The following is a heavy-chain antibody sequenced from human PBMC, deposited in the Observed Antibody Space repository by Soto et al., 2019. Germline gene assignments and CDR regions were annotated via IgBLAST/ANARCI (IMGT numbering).Heavy chain of an antibody. D-gene: IGHD3-16*01. CDR1: GGSFGSSA. Sequence: QVQLVQSGADVKKPGSSVKVSCKTSGGSFGSSAISWVRQAPAQGLEWMGEIIPVFDKPNYAQNFQGRLTITADELTGTVFMELSSLRSEDTAVYFCARLRRDWGDAFELWGLGTFVTVSS. CDR2: IIPVFDKP. CDR3: ARLRRDWGDAFEL. J-gene: IGHJ3*01. V-gene: IGHV1-69*01.